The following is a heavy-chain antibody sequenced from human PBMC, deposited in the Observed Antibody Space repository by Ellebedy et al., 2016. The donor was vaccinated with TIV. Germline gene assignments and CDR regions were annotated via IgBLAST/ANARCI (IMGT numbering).Heavy chain of an antibody. D-gene: IGHD3-22*01. CDR3: ARRPVVIGNWFDP. V-gene: IGHV4-34*01. CDR2: INHRGST. CDR1: GGSFSGHS. J-gene: IGHJ5*02. Sequence: SETLSLTCAVYGGSFSGHSWSWVRQPPGKGLEWIGEINHRGSTSYNRSLRSRVTISVDTSKNQFSLKLNSVTAADTAVYYCARRPVVIGNWFDPWGQGTLVTVSS.